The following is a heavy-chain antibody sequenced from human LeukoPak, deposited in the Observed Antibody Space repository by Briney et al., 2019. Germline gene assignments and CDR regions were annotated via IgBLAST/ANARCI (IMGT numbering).Heavy chain of an antibody. Sequence: SVKVSCKASGGTFSSYAISWVRQAPGQGLEWMGGIIPIFGTANYAQKFQGRVTITADESTSTAYMELSSLRSEDTAVYYCASPLGRDGYNYSYYGMDVWGQGTTVTVSS. D-gene: IGHD5-24*01. CDR1: GGTFSSYA. V-gene: IGHV1-69*13. J-gene: IGHJ6*02. CDR3: ASPLGRDGYNYSYYGMDV. CDR2: IIPIFGTA.